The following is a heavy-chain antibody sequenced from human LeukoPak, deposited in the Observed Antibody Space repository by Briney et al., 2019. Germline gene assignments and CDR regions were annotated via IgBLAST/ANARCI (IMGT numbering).Heavy chain of an antibody. J-gene: IGHJ3*02. D-gene: IGHD2-15*01. CDR3: AAGSSWYFGAFDI. Sequence: GGSLRLSCAASGFTFSSYAMHWVRQAPGKGLEWVAVISYDGSNKYYADSVKGRFTISRDNSKNTLYLQMNSLRAEDTAVYYCAAGSSWYFGAFDIWGQGTMVTVSS. CDR1: GFTFSSYA. V-gene: IGHV3-30-3*01. CDR2: ISYDGSNK.